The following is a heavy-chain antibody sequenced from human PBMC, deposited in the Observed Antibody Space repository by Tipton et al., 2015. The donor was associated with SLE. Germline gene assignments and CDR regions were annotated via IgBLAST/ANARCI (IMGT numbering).Heavy chain of an antibody. CDR2: IYYSGST. V-gene: IGHV4-39*01. D-gene: IGHD6-6*01. J-gene: IGHJ4*02. CDR3: ARRSIAAPFDY. Sequence: WIGSIYYSGSTCYNPSLKSRVTISADTSKNQFSLKLSSVTAADTAVYYCARRSIAAPFDYWVQGTLVTVSS.